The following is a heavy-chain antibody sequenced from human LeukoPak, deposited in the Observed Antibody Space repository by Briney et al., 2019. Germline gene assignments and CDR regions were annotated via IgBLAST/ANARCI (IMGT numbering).Heavy chain of an antibody. D-gene: IGHD3-22*01. J-gene: IGHJ5*02. Sequence: PSETLSLTCTVSGGSISSYYWSWIRQPPGKGLEWIGYIYYSGSTNYNPSLKSRVTISVDTSKNQFSLKLSSVTAADTAVYYCARMLVASGWFDPWGQGTLVTVSS. V-gene: IGHV4-59*01. CDR2: IYYSGST. CDR3: ARMLVASGWFDP. CDR1: GGSISSYY.